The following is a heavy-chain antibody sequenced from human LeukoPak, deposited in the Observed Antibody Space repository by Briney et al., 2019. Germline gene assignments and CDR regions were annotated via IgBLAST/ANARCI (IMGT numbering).Heavy chain of an antibody. CDR3: ASSSHPYWFDP. D-gene: IGHD6-13*01. Sequence: ASVKVSCKASGYTFTSYGISWVRQAPGQGLEWMGWVSAYADDTNYVQKFRGRITMTTDTSTSTAYMELSSLRSEDTAVYYCASSSHPYWFDPWGQGTLVTVSS. CDR1: GYTFTSYG. V-gene: IGHV1-18*01. CDR2: VSAYADDT. J-gene: IGHJ5*02.